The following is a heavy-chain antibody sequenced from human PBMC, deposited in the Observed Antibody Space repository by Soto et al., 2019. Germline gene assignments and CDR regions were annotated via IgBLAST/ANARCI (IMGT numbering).Heavy chain of an antibody. CDR1: GFTFSSYA. Sequence: EVQLLESGGGLVQPGGSLRLSCAASGFTFSSYAMSWVRQAPGKGLEWVSAISGSGGSTYYADSVKGRLTISRDKSKHTLYLQMNSLRAADTAVYYGAKGYQWLRGYFDYWGEGTLVVVSS. CDR3: AKGYQWLRGYFDY. V-gene: IGHV3-23*01. D-gene: IGHD3-22*01. CDR2: ISGSGGST. J-gene: IGHJ4*02.